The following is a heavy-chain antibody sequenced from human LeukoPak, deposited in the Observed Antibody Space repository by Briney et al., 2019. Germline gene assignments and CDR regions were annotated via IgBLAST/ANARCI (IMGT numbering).Heavy chain of an antibody. D-gene: IGHD3-22*01. Sequence: PSETLSLTCTVSGGSISSSSYYWGWIRQPPGKGLEWIGSIYYSGSTYYNPSLRSRVTISVDTSKNQFSLKLSSVTAADTAVYYCAPYPRIVVAFFDYWGQGTLVTVSS. CDR2: IYYSGST. V-gene: IGHV4-39*01. CDR3: APYPRIVVAFFDY. CDR1: GGSISSSSYY. J-gene: IGHJ4*02.